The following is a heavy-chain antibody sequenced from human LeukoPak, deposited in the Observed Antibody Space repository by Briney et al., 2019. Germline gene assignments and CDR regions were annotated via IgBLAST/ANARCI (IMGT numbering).Heavy chain of an antibody. D-gene: IGHD3-10*01. Sequence: GGSLRLSCAASGFTFSDYYMSWVRQAPGKGLERVSSISSSSSYIYYADSVKGRFTISRDNAKNSLYLQMNSLRAEDTAVYYCARDYYYGSGSYYNYFDYWGQGTLVTVSS. CDR1: GFTFSDYY. CDR2: ISSSSSYI. J-gene: IGHJ4*02. CDR3: ARDYYYGSGSYYNYFDY. V-gene: IGHV3-21*01.